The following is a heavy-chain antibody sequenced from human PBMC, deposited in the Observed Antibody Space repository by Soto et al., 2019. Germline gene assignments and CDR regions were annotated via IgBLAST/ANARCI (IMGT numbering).Heavy chain of an antibody. D-gene: IGHD2-2*01. J-gene: IGHJ1*01. V-gene: IGHV4-31*03. CDR3: ARVGPRVLVPAARGVLYFQH. CDR1: GVSISSGGYY. CDR2: IYYSGST. Sequence: QVQLQESGPGLVKPSQTLSLTCTVSGVSISSGGYYWSWIRQHPGKGLEWIGYIYYSGSTYYNPSLKSRVTRTVDTSKNQFSVKMSSVTAAATAVYYCARVGPRVLVPAARGVLYFQHWGQGTLVTVSS.